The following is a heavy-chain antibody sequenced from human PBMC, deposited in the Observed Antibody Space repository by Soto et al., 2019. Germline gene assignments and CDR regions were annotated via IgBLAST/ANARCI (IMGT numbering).Heavy chain of an antibody. D-gene: IGHD1-20*01. V-gene: IGHV4-39*01. Sequence: SETLSLTCTVSGGSISSSSYYWGWIRQPPGKGLEWIGSIYYSGSTYYNPSLKSRVTISVDTSKNQFSLKLSSVTAADTAVYYCARYVLRYNWNDGGYESGTFDIWGQGTMVTVSS. CDR3: ARYVLRYNWNDGGYESGTFDI. CDR2: IYYSGST. J-gene: IGHJ3*02. CDR1: GGSISSSSYY.